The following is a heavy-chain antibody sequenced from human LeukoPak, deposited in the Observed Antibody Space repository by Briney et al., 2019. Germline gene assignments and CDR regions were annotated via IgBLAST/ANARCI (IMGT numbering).Heavy chain of an antibody. CDR2: IYTSGTS. D-gene: IGHD6-13*01. J-gene: IGHJ4*02. CDR1: GGSISSGSYY. Sequence: SETLSLTCTVSGGSISSGSYYWSWIRQPAGKELEWIGHIYTSGTSNYNPSLRSRVTISLDTSKNQFSLKPNSVTAADTAVYYCARALYWSSWTLVFDYWGQGTLVTVSS. V-gene: IGHV4-61*09. CDR3: ARALYWSSWTLVFDY.